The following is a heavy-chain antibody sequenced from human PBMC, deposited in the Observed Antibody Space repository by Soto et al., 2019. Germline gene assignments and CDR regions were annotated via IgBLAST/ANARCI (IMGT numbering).Heavy chain of an antibody. V-gene: IGHV4-61*08. CDR1: GGSVRNGDYY. Sequence: QVQLQESGPGLVKPSETLSLTCTVSGGSVRNGDYYWSWIRQPPGMGLEWIGYIYHTGITNYSPSLKSRVTMSVDTSKNQFSLKLTSVTAADTAVYYCARDFGSGYDLDYWGQGTLVTVSS. CDR2: IYHTGIT. J-gene: IGHJ4*02. CDR3: ARDFGSGYDLDY. D-gene: IGHD5-12*01.